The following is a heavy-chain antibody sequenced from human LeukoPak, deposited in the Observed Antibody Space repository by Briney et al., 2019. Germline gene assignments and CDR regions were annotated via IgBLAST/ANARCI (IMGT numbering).Heavy chain of an antibody. CDR1: GFSFASYS. V-gene: IGHV3-48*02. Sequence: GGSLRLSCAASGFSFASYSMNWVRQAPGKGLEWISYISSSGTIMYYADSVKGRFTISRDNTKISLSLQMNSLRDEDTAVYYCTSAAFDDWGQGTLVTVSS. CDR2: ISSSGTIM. CDR3: TSAAFDD. J-gene: IGHJ4*02. D-gene: IGHD2-15*01.